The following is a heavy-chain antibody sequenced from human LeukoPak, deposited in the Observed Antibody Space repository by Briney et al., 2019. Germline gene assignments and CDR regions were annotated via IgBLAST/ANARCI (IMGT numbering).Heavy chain of an antibody. CDR3: ARVLYTSGWFGTFAY. CDR1: GFTFSSYA. V-gene: IGHV3-30-3*01. J-gene: IGHJ4*02. CDR2: ISYDGSKK. D-gene: IGHD6-19*01. Sequence: GGSLRLSCVASGFTFSSYALHWVRQAPGKGLEWVAVISYDGSKKYYADSVKGRFTISRDSSKNTLYLEMSSLRADDTAVYYCARVLYTSGWFGTFAYWGQGTLVTVSS.